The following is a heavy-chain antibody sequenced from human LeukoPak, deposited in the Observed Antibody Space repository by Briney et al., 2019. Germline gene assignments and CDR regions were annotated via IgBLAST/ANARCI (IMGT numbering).Heavy chain of an antibody. CDR2: IKQDGSEK. Sequence: GGYLRLSCAASGFTFSSYWMSWVRQAPGKGLEWVANIKQDGSEKYYVDSVKGRFTISRDNAKNSLYLQMNSLRAEDTAVYYCARSGEVWPPFYWGQGTLVTVSS. J-gene: IGHJ4*02. D-gene: IGHD2-15*01. CDR3: ARSGEVWPPFY. CDR1: GFTFSSYW. V-gene: IGHV3-7*05.